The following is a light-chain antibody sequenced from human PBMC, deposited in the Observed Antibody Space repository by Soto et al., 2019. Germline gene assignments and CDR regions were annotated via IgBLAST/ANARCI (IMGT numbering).Light chain of an antibody. J-gene: IGKJ5*01. CDR1: QTISSW. CDR3: QQYNSYSPIT. Sequence: DIQMTQSPSTLSVSLGERVSITFPASQTISSWLAWYQQKPGKAPKLLIYKASSLESGVPSRFSGSGSGTEFTLTISSLQPDDFATYYCQQYNSYSPITFGQGTRLEIK. V-gene: IGKV1-5*03. CDR2: KAS.